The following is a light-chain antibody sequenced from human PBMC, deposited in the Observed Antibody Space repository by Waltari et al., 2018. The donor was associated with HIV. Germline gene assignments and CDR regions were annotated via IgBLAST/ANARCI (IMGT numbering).Light chain of an antibody. CDR1: SSNIGSNT. CDR2: SNN. V-gene: IGLV1-44*01. CDR3: AAWDDSLNGHVV. Sequence: QSVLTQPPSASGTPGQRVTISCSGSSSNIGSNTVNWYQHLPGTAPKPLIYSNNQRPSGVPDRFSGSKSGTSASLAISGLQSEDEADYYCAAWDDSLNGHVVFGGGTKLTVL. J-gene: IGLJ2*01.